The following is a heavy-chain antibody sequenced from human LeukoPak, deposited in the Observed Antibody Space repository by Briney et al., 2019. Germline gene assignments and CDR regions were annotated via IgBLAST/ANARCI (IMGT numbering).Heavy chain of an antibody. CDR1: GYSISSGYY. D-gene: IGHD6-6*01. J-gene: IGHJ3*02. Sequence: SETLSLTCTVSGYSISSGYYWGWIRQPPGKGLEWMGSIYHSGSTYYNPSLKSRVTISVDTSKNQFSLKLSSVTAADTAVYYCARSSSYRAFDIWGQGTMVTVSS. CDR3: ARSSSYRAFDI. V-gene: IGHV4-38-2*02. CDR2: IYHSGST.